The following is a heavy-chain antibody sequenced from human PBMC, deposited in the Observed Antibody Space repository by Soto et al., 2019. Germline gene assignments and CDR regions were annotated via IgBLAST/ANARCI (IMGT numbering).Heavy chain of an antibody. V-gene: IGHV3-21*01. Sequence: PGGSLRLSCAASGFTFSSYSMNWVRQAPGKGLEWVSSISGSTSYIYYADSVKGRFTISRDNAKNSLYLQMNSLRAEDTAVYYCARGNYDILTGYYGYFDYWGQGTLVTVSS. CDR3: ARGNYDILTGYYGYFDY. CDR1: GFTFSSYS. D-gene: IGHD3-9*01. J-gene: IGHJ4*02. CDR2: ISGSTSYI.